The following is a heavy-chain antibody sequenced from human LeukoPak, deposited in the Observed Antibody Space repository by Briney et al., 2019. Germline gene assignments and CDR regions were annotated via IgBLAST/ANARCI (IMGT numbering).Heavy chain of an antibody. CDR2: ISFGSSCI. Sequence: GGSLRLSCAASGFSFSDYSMNWVRQAPGKGLEWVSYISFGSSCIFYADSVKGRFIISRDNAKNSLYLQMNSLRAEDTAVYYCARERGRSGSYYGPEYLQNWGQGTLVTVSS. J-gene: IGHJ1*01. D-gene: IGHD1-26*01. CDR1: GFSFSDYS. CDR3: ARERGRSGSYYGPEYLQN. V-gene: IGHV3-21*01.